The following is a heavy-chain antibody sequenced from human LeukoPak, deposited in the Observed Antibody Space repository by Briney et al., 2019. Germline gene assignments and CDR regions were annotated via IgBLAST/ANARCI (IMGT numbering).Heavy chain of an antibody. V-gene: IGHV1-69*13. CDR2: IIPILGTA. D-gene: IGHD4-17*01. CDR1: GGTFSSYA. Sequence: ASVKVSCEASGGTFSSYAISWVRQAPGQGLEWMGGIIPILGTANYAQKFQGRVTITADESTSTAYMELSSLRSEDTAVYYCARGGGYDYGDYVFDYWGQGTLVTVSS. CDR3: ARGGGYDYGDYVFDY. J-gene: IGHJ4*02.